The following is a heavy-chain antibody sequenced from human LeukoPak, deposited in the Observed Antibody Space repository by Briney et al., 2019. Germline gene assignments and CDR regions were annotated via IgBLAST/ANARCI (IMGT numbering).Heavy chain of an antibody. V-gene: IGHV1-2*02. CDR3: ARGVYLHQLLMGGWFDP. J-gene: IGHJ5*02. Sequence: GASVKVSCKASGYTFTGYYMHWVRQAPGQGLEWMGWINPNSGGTNYAQKFQGRVTMTRDTSISTAYMELSRLRSDDTAVYYCARGVYLHQLLMGGWFDPWGQGTLVTVSS. D-gene: IGHD2-2*01. CDR2: INPNSGGT. CDR1: GYTFTGYY.